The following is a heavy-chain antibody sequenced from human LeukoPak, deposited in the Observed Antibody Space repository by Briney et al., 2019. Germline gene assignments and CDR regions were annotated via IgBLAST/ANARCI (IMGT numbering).Heavy chain of an antibody. CDR1: GGSISSGDYS. D-gene: IGHD5-18*01. Sequence: SETLSLTCRVSGGSISSGDYSWSWIRQPPGKGLEWIGYIYHSGSTYYNPSLKSRVTISLDTSKNQFSLKLTSVTATDTAVYYCARHSSRGYDFDYWGQGTLVTASS. J-gene: IGHJ4*02. V-gene: IGHV4-30-2*01. CDR2: IYHSGST. CDR3: ARHSSRGYDFDY.